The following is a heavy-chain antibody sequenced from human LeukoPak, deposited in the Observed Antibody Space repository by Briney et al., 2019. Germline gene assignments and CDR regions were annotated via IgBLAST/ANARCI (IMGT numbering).Heavy chain of an antibody. D-gene: IGHD6-6*01. J-gene: IGHJ4*02. Sequence: GGSLRLSCAASGFTFSSDSMNWVCQAPGKGLEWVSSISSSSSYIYYADSVKGRFTISRDNAKNSLYLQMNSLRAEDTAVYYCARETYSSSPNFDYWGQGTLVTVSS. CDR2: ISSSSSYI. CDR3: ARETYSSSPNFDY. CDR1: GFTFSSDS. V-gene: IGHV3-21*01.